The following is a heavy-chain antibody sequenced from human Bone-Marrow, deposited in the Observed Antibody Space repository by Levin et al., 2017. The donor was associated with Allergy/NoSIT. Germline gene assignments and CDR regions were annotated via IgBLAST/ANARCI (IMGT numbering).Heavy chain of an antibody. V-gene: IGHV1-3*01. D-gene: IGHD6-13*01. CDR1: GYTFTSYG. CDR3: ARSQTAGGTLYFDY. Sequence: VASVKVSCKASGYTFTSYGIHWVRQAPGQRLEWMGWINAGSGNTKYSQNFQGTVTITRDTSATTAYMELNSLRSEDTAVFYCARSQTAGGTLYFDYWGQGTLVTVSA. CDR2: INAGSGNT. J-gene: IGHJ4*02.